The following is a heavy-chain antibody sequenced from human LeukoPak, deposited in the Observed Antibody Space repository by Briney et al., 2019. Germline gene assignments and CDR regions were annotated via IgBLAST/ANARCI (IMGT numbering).Heavy chain of an antibody. CDR1: GYTFTSYD. V-gene: IGHV1-18*01. CDR2: ISAYNGNT. Sequence: ASVKVSCKASGYTFTSYDINWVRQATGQGLEWMGWISAYNGNTNYAQKLQGRVTMTTDTSTSTAYMELRSLRSDDTAVYYCARDKESGYCSGGSCFKEYNWFDPWGQGTLVTVSS. CDR3: ARDKESGYCSGGSCFKEYNWFDP. D-gene: IGHD2-15*01. J-gene: IGHJ5*02.